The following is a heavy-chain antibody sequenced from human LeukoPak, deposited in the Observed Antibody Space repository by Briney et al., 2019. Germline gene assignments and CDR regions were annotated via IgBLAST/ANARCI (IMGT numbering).Heavy chain of an antibody. V-gene: IGHV1-18*01. CDR1: GYTFTSYG. Sequence: GASVKVSCKASGYTFTSYGISWVRQAPGRGLEWMGWISAYNGNTNYAQKLQGRVTMTTDTSTSTAYMELRSLRSDDTAVYYCARGVTGRFGELPHEWGQGTTVTVSS. CDR2: ISAYNGNT. J-gene: IGHJ6*02. D-gene: IGHD3-10*01. CDR3: ARGVTGRFGELPHE.